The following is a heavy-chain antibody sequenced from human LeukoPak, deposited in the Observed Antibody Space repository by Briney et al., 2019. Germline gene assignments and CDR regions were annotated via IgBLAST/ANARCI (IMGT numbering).Heavy chain of an antibody. V-gene: IGHV2-5*02. CDR3: ARSFGYCSGGSCYSFDY. J-gene: IGHJ4*02. CDR2: IYWDDDK. CDR1: GFSLSTSGVG. D-gene: IGHD2-15*01. Sequence: SGPTLVKPTQTLTLTCTFSGFSLSTSGVGVGWIRQPPGKALEWLALIYWDDDKRCSPSLKSRLTITKDTSKNQVVLTMTNMDPVDTATYYCARSFGYCSGGSCYSFDYWGQGTLVTVSS.